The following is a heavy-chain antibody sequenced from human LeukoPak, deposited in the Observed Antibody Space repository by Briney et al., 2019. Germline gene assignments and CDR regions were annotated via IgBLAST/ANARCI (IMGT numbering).Heavy chain of an antibody. CDR3: AGAFTSLEWLAHQDYYFDY. CDR1: GYTFTGYY. CDR2: INPNSGGT. V-gene: IGHV1-2*02. J-gene: IGHJ4*02. Sequence: GASVKVSCKASGYTFTGYYMHWVRQAPGQGLEWMGWINPNSGGTNYAQKFQGRVTMTRDTSISTAYMELSRLRSDDTAVYYCAGAFTSLEWLAHQDYYFDYWGQGTLVTVSS. D-gene: IGHD6-19*01.